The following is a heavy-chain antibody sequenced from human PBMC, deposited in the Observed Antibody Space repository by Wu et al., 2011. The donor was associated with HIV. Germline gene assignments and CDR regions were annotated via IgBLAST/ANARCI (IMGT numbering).Heavy chain of an antibody. CDR3: ARATGTTSPYYYYYMDV. CDR1: GGTFSSYA. Sequence: QVQLVQSGAEVKMPGSSVKVSCKASGGTFSSYAISWVRQAPGQGLEWMGGIIPIFGTADYAQKFQGRVTITADKSTSTAYMELSSLRSEDTAVYYCARATGTTSPYYYYYMDVWGKGTTVTVSS. J-gene: IGHJ6*03. V-gene: IGHV1-69*06. D-gene: IGHD1-1*01. CDR2: IIPIFGTA.